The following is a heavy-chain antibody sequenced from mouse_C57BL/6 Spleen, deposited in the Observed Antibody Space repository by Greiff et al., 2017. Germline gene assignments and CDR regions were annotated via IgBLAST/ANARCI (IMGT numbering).Heavy chain of an antibody. Sequence: EVHLVESGEGLVKPGGSLKLSCAASGFTFSSYAMSWVRQTPEKRLEWVAYISSGGDYIYYADTVKGRFTISRDNARNTLYLQMSSLKSEDTAMYYCTRDRGDYYGSVYYAMDYWGQGTSVTVSS. CDR1: GFTFSSYA. D-gene: IGHD1-1*01. CDR3: TRDRGDYYGSVYYAMDY. V-gene: IGHV5-9-1*02. J-gene: IGHJ4*01. CDR2: ISSGGDYI.